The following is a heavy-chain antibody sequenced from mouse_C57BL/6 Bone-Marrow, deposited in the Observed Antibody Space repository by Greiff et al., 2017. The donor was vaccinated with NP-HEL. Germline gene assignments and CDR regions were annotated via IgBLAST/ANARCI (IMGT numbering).Heavy chain of an antibody. V-gene: IGHV1-52*01. J-gene: IGHJ1*03. CDR1: GYTFTSYW. CDR3: ARGDYYGSSDWYCDV. Sequence: QVQLQQPGAELVRPGSSVKLSCKASGYTFTSYWMHWVKQRPIQGLEWIGNIDPSDSETHYNQKFKDKATLTVDKSSSTAYMQLSSLTSEDSAVYYCARGDYYGSSDWYCDVWGTGTTVTVSS. D-gene: IGHD1-1*01. CDR2: IDPSDSET.